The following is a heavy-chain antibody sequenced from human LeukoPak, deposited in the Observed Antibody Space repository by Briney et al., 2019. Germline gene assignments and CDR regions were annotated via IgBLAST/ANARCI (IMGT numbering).Heavy chain of an antibody. CDR2: ITPSNGNT. Sequence: ASVKVSCKTSGYFFPSYGISWVRQAPGQGLEWIGWITPSNGNTHYAQNFQGRVTVTTDTSTSTVYMGLGSLRSDDTAVYYCARDGYYDILTGTDFWGQGTLVTVSS. CDR3: ARDGYYDILTGTDF. J-gene: IGHJ4*02. D-gene: IGHD3-9*01. V-gene: IGHV1-18*01. CDR1: GYFFPSYG.